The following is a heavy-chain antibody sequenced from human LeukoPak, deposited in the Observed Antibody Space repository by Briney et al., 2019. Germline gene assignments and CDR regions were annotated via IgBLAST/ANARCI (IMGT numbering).Heavy chain of an antibody. CDR1: GDSISSYY. D-gene: IGHD1-26*01. V-gene: IGHV4-59*08. J-gene: IGHJ4*02. CDR3: ARHSRTYYDFDY. CDR2: IHYSGST. Sequence: SETLSLTCTVSGDSISSYYWSWIRQPPGKGLEWIGYIHYSGSTNYNPSLKSRVSISVDMSRNQFSLKLTSVTAADTAVYYWARHSRTYYDFDYWGQGTLVTVSS.